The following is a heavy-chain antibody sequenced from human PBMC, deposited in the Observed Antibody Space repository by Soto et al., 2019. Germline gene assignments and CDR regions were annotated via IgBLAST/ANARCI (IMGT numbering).Heavy chain of an antibody. D-gene: IGHD3-3*01. V-gene: IGHV1-18*01. Sequence: ASVKFSFQASVYTFTSYDINWLRQAPGQGLEWMGWISAYNGNTNDSQNLQGRVTMTTDTSTSTAYMELRSLRSDDTAVYYSARVDVLRFLEWLIWAQGTLVPVSS. J-gene: IGHJ4*02. CDR2: ISAYNGNT. CDR1: VYTFTSYD. CDR3: ARVDVLRFLEWLI.